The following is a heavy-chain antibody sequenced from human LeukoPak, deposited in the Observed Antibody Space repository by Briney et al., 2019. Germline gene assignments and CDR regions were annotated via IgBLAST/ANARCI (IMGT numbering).Heavy chain of an antibody. Sequence: GGSLRLSCAASGFIFNSYGMHWVRQAPGKGLEWVAFIRYDGSNKYYADSGKGRFTISRDNAKNSLYLQMNSLRAEDTAMYYCARVYGDYFDYWGQGTLVTVSS. D-gene: IGHD4-17*01. CDR3: ARVYGDYFDY. CDR1: GFIFNSYG. J-gene: IGHJ4*02. V-gene: IGHV3-30*02. CDR2: IRYDGSNK.